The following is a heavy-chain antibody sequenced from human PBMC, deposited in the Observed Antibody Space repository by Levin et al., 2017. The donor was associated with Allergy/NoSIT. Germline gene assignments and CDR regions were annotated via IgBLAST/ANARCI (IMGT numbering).Heavy chain of an antibody. CDR2: IIPIFGTA. D-gene: IGHD3-22*01. Sequence: GASVKVSCKASGGTFSSYAISWVRQAPGQGLEWMGGIIPIFGTANYAQKFQGRVTITADESTSTAYMELSSLRSEDTAVYYCARRGADSRDDPLTVDYWGQGTLVTVSS. V-gene: IGHV1-69*13. CDR1: GGTFSSYA. CDR3: ARRGADSRDDPLTVDY. J-gene: IGHJ4*02.